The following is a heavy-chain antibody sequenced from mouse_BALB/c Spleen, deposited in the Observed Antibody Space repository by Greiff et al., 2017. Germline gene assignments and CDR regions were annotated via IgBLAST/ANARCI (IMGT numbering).Heavy chain of an antibody. CDR2: ISSGGSYT. J-gene: IGHJ2*01. D-gene: IGHD2-1*01. CDR3: ARDQDYGNYGLFDY. Sequence: EVKLVESGGGLVKPGGSLKLSCAASGFTFSSYAMSWVRQSPEKRLEWVAEISSGGSYTYYPDTVTGRFTISRDNAKNTLYLEMSSLRSEDTAMYYCARDQDYGNYGLFDYWGQGTTLTVSS. V-gene: IGHV5-9-4*01. CDR1: GFTFSSYA.